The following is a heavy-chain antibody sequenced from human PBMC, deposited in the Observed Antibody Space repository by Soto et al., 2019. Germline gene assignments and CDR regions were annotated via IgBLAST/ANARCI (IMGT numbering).Heavy chain of an antibody. Sequence: GGSLRLSCAASGFTFSSYGMHWVRQAPGKGLEWVAVIWYDGSNKYYADSVKGRFTISRDNSKNTLYLQMNSLRAEDTAVYYCAREHTAMVRGADYWGQGTLVTVSS. CDR3: AREHTAMVRGADY. CDR2: IWYDGSNK. CDR1: GFTFSSYG. V-gene: IGHV3-33*01. J-gene: IGHJ4*02. D-gene: IGHD3-10*01.